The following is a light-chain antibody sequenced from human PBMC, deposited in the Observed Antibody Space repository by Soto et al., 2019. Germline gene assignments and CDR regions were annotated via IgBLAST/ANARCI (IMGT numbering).Light chain of an antibody. CDR2: EVT. V-gene: IGLV2-14*01. CDR1: SSDVGGYNY. Sequence: SVLTQPASVSGSPGQSITISCTGTSSDVGGYNYVSWYQQHPGKAPKLMIYEVTNRPSGISDRFSGSKSVNTASLTISGLQAEDESDYYCGSYSSTDTPFVFGTGTKVTVL. J-gene: IGLJ1*01. CDR3: GSYSSTDTPFV.